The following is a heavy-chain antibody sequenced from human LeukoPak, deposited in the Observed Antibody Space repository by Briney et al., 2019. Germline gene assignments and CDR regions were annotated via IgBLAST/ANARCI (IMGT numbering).Heavy chain of an antibody. D-gene: IGHD2-2*01. V-gene: IGHV3-74*01. CDR3: ARGARCSSTSCFLGVYYMDV. J-gene: IGHJ6*03. CDR1: GFIFSNYY. CDR2: INGDGSTT. Sequence: QPGGSLRLSCEPSGFIFSNYYMHWVRQAPGKGLVWVSHINGDGSTTGYADSVKGRFTISRDNAKNSLYLQMNSLRAEDTAVYYCARGARCSSTSCFLGVYYMDVWGKGTTVTISS.